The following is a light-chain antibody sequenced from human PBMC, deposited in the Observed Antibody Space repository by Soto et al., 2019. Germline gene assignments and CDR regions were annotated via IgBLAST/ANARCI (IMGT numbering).Light chain of an antibody. CDR2: DAS. J-gene: IGKJ5*01. CDR1: QSVSTY. V-gene: IGKV3-11*01. CDR3: QQRSDWPIT. Sequence: EIVLTQSPASLSLSPGEGATLSCRASQSVSTYLAWFQQKFGQPPRLLIYDASKRATGIPARFSGSGSGTDFTLTINSLDPDDFAVYYCQQRSDWPITFGQGTRWRL.